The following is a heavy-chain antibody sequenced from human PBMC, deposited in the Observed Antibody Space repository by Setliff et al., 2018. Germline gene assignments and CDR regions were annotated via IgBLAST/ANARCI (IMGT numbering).Heavy chain of an antibody. CDR1: GYTFTSYD. J-gene: IGHJ1*01. D-gene: IGHD5-12*01. Sequence: ASVKVSCKASGYTFTSYDINWVRQATGQGLGWMGWMNPTSGNTGYAQKFQGRLTVTTDTSTSTAYMELSSLRFDDTVVYYCARGNPAERYEYWGQGTLVTVSS. V-gene: IGHV1-8*01. CDR3: ARGNPAERYEY. CDR2: MNPTSGNT.